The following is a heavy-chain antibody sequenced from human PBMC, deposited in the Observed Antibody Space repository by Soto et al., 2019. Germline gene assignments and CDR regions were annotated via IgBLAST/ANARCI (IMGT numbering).Heavy chain of an antibody. CDR3: ARDRGYTYGFDF. D-gene: IGHD5-18*01. V-gene: IGHV3-48*02. J-gene: IGHJ4*02. CDR1: GVTFCSYS. CDR2: ISSSSSTI. Sequence: PGGSLRLSCAASGVTFCSYSMNWVRQAPGKGLEWVSFISSSSSTIYYADSVKGRFTISRDNAKNSLYLQMNSLRDEDTAVYYCARDRGYTYGFDFWGQGALVTVSS.